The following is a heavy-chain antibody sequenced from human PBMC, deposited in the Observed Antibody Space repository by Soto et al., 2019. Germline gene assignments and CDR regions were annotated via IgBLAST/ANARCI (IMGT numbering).Heavy chain of an antibody. V-gene: IGHV3-73*01. CDR1: GFTFSGSA. CDR3: TCRVVILGRPFDY. D-gene: IGHD3-3*01. Sequence: EVQLVESGGGLVQPGGSLKLSCAASGFTFSGSAMHWVRQASGKGLEWVGRIRSKANSYATAYAASVKGRFTISRDNSQNTAYLQMNSLKTEDTAVYYCTCRVVILGRPFDYWGQGTLVTVSS. CDR2: IRSKANSYAT. J-gene: IGHJ4*02.